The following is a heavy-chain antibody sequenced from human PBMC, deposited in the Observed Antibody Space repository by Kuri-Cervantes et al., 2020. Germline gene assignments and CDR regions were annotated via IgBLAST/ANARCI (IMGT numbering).Heavy chain of an antibody. CDR1: GFTFRNYR. V-gene: IGHV3-21*01. CDR2: IRSSSSSI. D-gene: IGHD4-17*01. CDR3: ASGPPCGDSTDFFDS. J-gene: IGHJ4*01. Sequence: GGSLRLSWIAAGFTFRNYRINRVRQAQGKGLEWVAFIRSSSSSIYYADSLKGRFTISRDNAKNSLYLQMNSRRVEDTAVYYCASGPPCGDSTDFFDSWGHGTVVNVSS.